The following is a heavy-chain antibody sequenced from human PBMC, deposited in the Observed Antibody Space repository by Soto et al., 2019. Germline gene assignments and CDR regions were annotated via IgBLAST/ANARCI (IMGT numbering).Heavy chain of an antibody. CDR3: ARELRTSGWFDP. J-gene: IGHJ5*02. V-gene: IGHV4-59*01. D-gene: IGHD2-8*01. CDR2: IYYSGST. Sequence: SETLSLTCTVSGGSISSYYWSWIRQPPGKGLEWIGYIYYSGSTNYNPSLKSRVTISVDTSRNQFSLKLSSVTAADTAVYYCARELRTSGWFDPWGQGTLVTVSS. CDR1: GGSISSYY.